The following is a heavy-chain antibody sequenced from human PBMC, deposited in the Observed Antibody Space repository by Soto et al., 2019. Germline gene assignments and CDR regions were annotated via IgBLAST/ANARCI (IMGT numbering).Heavy chain of an antibody. D-gene: IGHD2-8*01. CDR1: GFTFSTYA. Sequence: GGSLRLSCAASGFTFSTYAMLWVRQAPGKGLEWVAVMSYDGTNKYYTDSVKGRFTISRDNSKNTLYLQVNSLRAEDTAVYYCARDRYCTNGVCYRYGYGMDVWGQGTTVTVSS. V-gene: IGHV3-30-3*01. CDR3: ARDRYCTNGVCYRYGYGMDV. J-gene: IGHJ6*02. CDR2: MSYDGTNK.